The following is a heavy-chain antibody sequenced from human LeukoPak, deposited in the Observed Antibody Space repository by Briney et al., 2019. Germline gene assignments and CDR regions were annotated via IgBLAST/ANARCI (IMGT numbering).Heavy chain of an antibody. V-gene: IGHV3-15*01. D-gene: IGHD3-22*01. CDR2: IKSKTDGGTT. CDR1: GFTFSNAW. CDR3: TTDGFKDFTIIVVVDY. J-gene: IGHJ4*02. Sequence: GGSLRLSCAASGFTFSNAWMSWVRQAPGKGLEWVGRIKSKTDGGTTDYAAPVKGRFTISRDDSKNTLYLQKNTLKTEDTAVYYCTTDGFKDFTIIVVVDYWGQGTLVTVSS.